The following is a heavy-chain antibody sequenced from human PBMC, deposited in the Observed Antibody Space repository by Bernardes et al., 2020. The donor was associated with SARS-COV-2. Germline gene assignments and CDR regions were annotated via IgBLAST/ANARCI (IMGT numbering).Heavy chain of an antibody. V-gene: IGHV3-64*02. J-gene: IGHJ6*02. D-gene: IGHD6-19*01. CDR2: ISSGGVST. CDR3: ARADFSGWDPDYGLDV. CDR1: GFTLNRHA. Sequence: GGSLSPSCIASGFTLNRHAMHWVRPAPGKGLKYVAGISSGGVSTTYADSVKGRVTISRDNFKNTLYLQMGSLRPEDTAVYYCARADFSGWDPDYGLDVWGQGTTVTVSS.